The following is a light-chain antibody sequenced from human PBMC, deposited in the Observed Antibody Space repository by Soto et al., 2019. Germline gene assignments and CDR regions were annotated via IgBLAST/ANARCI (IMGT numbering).Light chain of an antibody. CDR1: QSISSY. J-gene: IGKJ4*01. V-gene: IGKV1-39*01. Sequence: DIQMTQSPSSLSASVGDRVTITCRASQSISSYLNWYQQKPGKAPKLLIYAASSLQSGVPSRFSGSGSGTHFTLTISSLQPEDFATYYCQQSYSTPRNFGGGTKVDI. CDR2: AAS. CDR3: QQSYSTPRN.